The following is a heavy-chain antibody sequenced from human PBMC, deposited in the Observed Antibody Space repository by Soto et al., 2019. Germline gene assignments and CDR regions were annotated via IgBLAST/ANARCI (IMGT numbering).Heavy chain of an antibody. V-gene: IGHV4-59*01. CDR2: IYYSGST. Sequence: QVQLQESGPGLVKPSETLSLTCTVSGGSISSYYWSWIRQPPGKGLEWIGYIYYSGSTNYNPSLRSLVTISVDTSKNQFSLNLSSVTAADTAVYYCARDKTNLWFGDSNYAFDICGKGTMVTVSS. CDR3: ARDKTNLWFGDSNYAFDI. CDR1: GGSISSYY. D-gene: IGHD3-10*01. J-gene: IGHJ3*02.